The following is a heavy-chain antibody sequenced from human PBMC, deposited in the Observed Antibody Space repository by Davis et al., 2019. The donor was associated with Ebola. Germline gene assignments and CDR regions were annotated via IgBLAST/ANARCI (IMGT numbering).Heavy chain of an antibody. CDR1: GGSISSSSYY. CDR2: IYYSGST. CDR3: ARERGFMVRGVIIN. J-gene: IGHJ4*02. D-gene: IGHD3-10*01. Sequence: MPGGSLRLSCTVSGGSISSSSYYWGWIRQPPGKGLEWIGSIYYSGSTYYNPSLKSRVTISVDTSKNQFSLKLSSVTAADTAVYYCARERGFMVRGVIINWGQGTLVTVSS. V-gene: IGHV4-39*07.